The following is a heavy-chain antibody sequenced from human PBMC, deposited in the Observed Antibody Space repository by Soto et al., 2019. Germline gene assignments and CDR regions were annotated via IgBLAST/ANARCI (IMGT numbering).Heavy chain of an antibody. D-gene: IGHD3-22*01. CDR2: IYYSGST. V-gene: IGHV4-59*01. CDR1: GGSITGYY. CDR3: ARDHSSGYYLNWFDP. J-gene: IGHJ5*02. Sequence: QVQLQESGPGLVKPSETLSLTCSVSGGSITGYYWSWIRQPPGEGLEWIGYIYYSGSTTYNPSLKSRVTMSVETSKNQFSLKLRSVTAADTAVYYCARDHSSGYYLNWFDPWGQGTLVTVSS.